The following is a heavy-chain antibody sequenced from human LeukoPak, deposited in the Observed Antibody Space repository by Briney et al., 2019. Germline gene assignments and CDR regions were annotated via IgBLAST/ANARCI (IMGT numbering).Heavy chain of an antibody. J-gene: IGHJ6*02. CDR2: ISGSGGST. CDR1: GFTFSSYA. D-gene: IGHD3-10*01. V-gene: IGHV3-23*01. CDR3: AKAPVRWFGELWFGMDV. Sequence: GGSLRLSCAASGFTFSSYAMSWVRQAPGKGLEWVSAISGSGGSTYYADSVKGRFTISRDSSKNTLYLQMNSLRAEDTAVYYCAKAPVRWFGELWFGMDVWGQGTTVTVSS.